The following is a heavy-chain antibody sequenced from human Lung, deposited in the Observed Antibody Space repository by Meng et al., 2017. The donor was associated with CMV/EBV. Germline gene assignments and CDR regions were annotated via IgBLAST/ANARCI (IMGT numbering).Heavy chain of an antibody. V-gene: IGHV3-66*02. CDR2: IYSGGST. CDR3: HEYSSSSGDDAFDI. CDR1: GFTVSSNY. D-gene: IGHD6-6*01. Sequence: GESLKISCAASGFTVSSNYMSWVRQAPGKGLEWVSVIYSGGSTYYADSVKGRFTISRDNSKNTLYLQMNSLRAEDTAVYYCHEYSSSSGDDAFDIWGQGTMVXVSS. J-gene: IGHJ3*02.